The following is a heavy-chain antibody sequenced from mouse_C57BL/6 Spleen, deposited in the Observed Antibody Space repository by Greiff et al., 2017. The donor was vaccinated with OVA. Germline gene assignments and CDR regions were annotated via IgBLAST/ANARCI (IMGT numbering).Heavy chain of an antibody. Sequence: EVKVVESGGDLVKPGGSLKLSCAASGFTFSSYGMSWVRQTPDKRQEGVATISSGGSYTYYPDSVKGRFTISRDNAKNTLYLQMSSLKSEDTAMYYCARHKGYFDYWGQGTTLTVAS. CDR3: ARHKGYFDY. V-gene: IGHV5-6*01. CDR2: ISSGGSYT. J-gene: IGHJ2*01. CDR1: GFTFSSYG.